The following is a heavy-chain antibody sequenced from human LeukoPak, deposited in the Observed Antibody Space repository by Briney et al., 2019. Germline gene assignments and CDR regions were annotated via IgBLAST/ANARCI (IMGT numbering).Heavy chain of an antibody. CDR1: GFTFSNAW. D-gene: IGHD4-23*01. Sequence: GGSLSLSCAASGFTFSNAWMSWVRQAPGKGLEWVGRIKSKTDGGTTDYAAPVKGRFTISRDDSKNTLYLQMNSLKTEDTAVYYCTTDLADYGGNLDYWGQGTLVTVSS. V-gene: IGHV3-15*01. CDR3: TTDLADYGGNLDY. J-gene: IGHJ4*02. CDR2: IKSKTDGGTT.